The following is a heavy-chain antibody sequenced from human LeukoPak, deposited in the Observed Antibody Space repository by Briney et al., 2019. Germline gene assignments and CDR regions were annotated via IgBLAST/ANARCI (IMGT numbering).Heavy chain of an antibody. Sequence: SQTLSLTCTVSGGSISTNNYYWSWIRQPPGKGLEWIGYIYYSGSTYYNPSLKSRVTISVDTSKNQFSLKLGSVTAADTAVYYCARDPGGLTADYWGQGTLVTVSS. D-gene: IGHD4/OR15-4a*01. V-gene: IGHV4-30-4*08. CDR3: ARDPGGLTADY. CDR2: IYYSGST. CDR1: GGSISTNNYY. J-gene: IGHJ4*02.